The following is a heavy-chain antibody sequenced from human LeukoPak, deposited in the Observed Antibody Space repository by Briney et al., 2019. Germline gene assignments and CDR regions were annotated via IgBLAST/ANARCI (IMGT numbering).Heavy chain of an antibody. V-gene: IGHV3-66*01. CDR1: GFTVSSNY. CDR3: ARVLRPWYSYGPYYFDY. D-gene: IGHD5-18*01. J-gene: IGHJ4*02. CDR2: IYSGGST. Sequence: GGSRRLSCAASGFTVSSNYMSWVRQVPGKGLEWVSVIYSGGSTYYADSVKGRFTISRDNSKNTLYLQMNSLRAEDTAVYYCARVLRPWYSYGPYYFDYWGQGTLVTVSS.